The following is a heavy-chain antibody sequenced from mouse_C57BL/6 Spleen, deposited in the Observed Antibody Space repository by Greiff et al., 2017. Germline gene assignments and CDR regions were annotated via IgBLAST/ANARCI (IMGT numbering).Heavy chain of an antibody. CDR2: IDPSDSYT. J-gene: IGHJ2*01. V-gene: IGHV1-50*01. Sequence: QVQLQQPGAELVKPGASVKLSCKASGYTFTSYWMQWVKQRPGQGLEWIGEIDPSDSYTNYNQKLKGKATLTVDTSSSTAYMQLSSLTSEDSAVYYCARAPSYYGSDYWGQGTTLTVSS. D-gene: IGHD1-1*01. CDR3: ARAPSYYGSDY. CDR1: GYTFTSYW.